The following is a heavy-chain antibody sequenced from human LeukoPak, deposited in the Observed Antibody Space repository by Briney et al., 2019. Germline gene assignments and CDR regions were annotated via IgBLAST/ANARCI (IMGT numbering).Heavy chain of an antibody. CDR2: IYTSGST. J-gene: IGHJ4*02. D-gene: IGHD3-10*01. V-gene: IGHV4-4*07. CDR3: ARGAEYYGSGSYYTELKPLYYFDY. CDR1: GGSISSYY. Sequence: PSETLSLTCTVSGGSISSYYWSWIRQPAGKGLEWIGRIYTSGSTNYNPSLKSRVTMSVDTSKNQFSLKLSSVTAADTAVYYCARGAEYYGSGSYYTELKPLYYFDYWGQGTLVTVSS.